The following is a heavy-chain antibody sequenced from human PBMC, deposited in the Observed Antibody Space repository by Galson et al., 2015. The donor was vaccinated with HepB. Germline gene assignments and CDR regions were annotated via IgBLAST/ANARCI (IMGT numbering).Heavy chain of an antibody. CDR2: TYYRSKWYY. J-gene: IGHJ4*02. CDR3: AREGVVGATGGVDY. D-gene: IGHD1-26*01. Sequence: CAISGDSVSSNSVAWNWIRQSPSRGLEWLGRTYYRSKWYYDYAVSVKSRITINPDTSKNQFSLQLNSVTPEDTAVYYCAREGVVGATGGVDYWGQGTLVTVSS. CDR1: GDSVSSNSVA. V-gene: IGHV6-1*01.